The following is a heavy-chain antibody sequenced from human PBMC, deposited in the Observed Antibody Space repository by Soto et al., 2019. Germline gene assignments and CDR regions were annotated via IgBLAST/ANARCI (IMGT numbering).Heavy chain of an antibody. CDR1: GGSISSGGYY. J-gene: IGHJ4*01. CDR3: ARGVLH. Sequence: QVQLQESGPGLVQPSQTLSLTCTVSGGSISSGGYYWSWIRQHPGTGLEWIGHISYSGSTYYNTYLMCRVTLSVATSRNQCSLIVNSVTAADTAVYDCARGVLHWGQGTLVTVSS. V-gene: IGHV4-31*03. CDR2: ISYSGST.